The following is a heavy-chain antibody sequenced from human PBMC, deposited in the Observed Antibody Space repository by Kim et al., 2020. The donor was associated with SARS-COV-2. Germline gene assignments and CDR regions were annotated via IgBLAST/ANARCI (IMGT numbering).Heavy chain of an antibody. CDR3: ARHPGDHYDILTGYSYYFDY. D-gene: IGHD3-9*01. CDR2: IYYSGST. CDR1: GGSISSSSYY. Sequence: SETLSLTCTVSGGSISSSSYYWGWIRQPPGKGLEWIGSIYYSGSTYYNPSLKSRVTISVDTSKNQFSLKLSSVTAADTAVYYCARHPGDHYDILTGYSYYFDYWGQGTLVTVSS. J-gene: IGHJ4*02. V-gene: IGHV4-39*01.